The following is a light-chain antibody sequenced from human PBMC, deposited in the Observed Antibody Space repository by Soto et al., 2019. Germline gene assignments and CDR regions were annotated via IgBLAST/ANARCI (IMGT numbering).Light chain of an antibody. Sequence: EIVLTQSPGTLSLSPGERATLSCSASQSFYSTNLAWYQQKPGQAPRLLIYGASSRATGIPDRFSDSGSGTDFTLTISRLEPEDFAVYYCQHYGGSPLTFGGGTKVDIK. J-gene: IGKJ4*01. CDR3: QHYGGSPLT. CDR2: GAS. V-gene: IGKV3-20*01. CDR1: QSFYSTN.